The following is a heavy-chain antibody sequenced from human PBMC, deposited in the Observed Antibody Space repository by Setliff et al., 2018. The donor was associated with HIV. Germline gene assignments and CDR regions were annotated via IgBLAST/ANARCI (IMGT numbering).Heavy chain of an antibody. V-gene: IGHV4-59*08. Sequence: EPLSLTCVVSDDSFTNYDWTWIRQSPGKALEWIGYISSSGTTNYNPSPRSRVTISIETSNTRFSLWLRSATAADTATYFCARLGRAIDDGGSSLRLDFWGQGMLVTVSS. D-gene: IGHD2-21*01. CDR2: ISSSGTT. CDR3: ARLGRAIDDGGSSLRLDF. CDR1: DDSFTNYD. J-gene: IGHJ4*02.